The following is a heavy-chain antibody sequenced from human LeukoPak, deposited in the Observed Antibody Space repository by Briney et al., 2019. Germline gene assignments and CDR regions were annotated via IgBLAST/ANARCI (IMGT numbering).Heavy chain of an antibody. V-gene: IGHV3-30*03. CDR3: ARDRNTGSSYENLFEY. CDR1: GFTFSRYG. J-gene: IGHJ4*02. CDR2: VSYDGSNT. D-gene: IGHD1-26*01. Sequence: GRSLRLSCAASGFTFSRYGMHWVRQAPGKGLEWVAAVSYDGSNTYYVDSVKGRFTISRDNSKSTLYLQMNSLRAEDTSVYYCARDRNTGSSYENLFEYWGQGSLVTVSS.